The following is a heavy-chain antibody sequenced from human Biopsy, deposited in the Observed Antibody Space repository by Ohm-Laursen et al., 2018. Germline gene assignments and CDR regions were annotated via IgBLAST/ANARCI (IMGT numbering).Heavy chain of an antibody. J-gene: IGHJ5*02. CDR2: VHHDGRA. D-gene: IGHD2-2*01. Sequence: TLSLTCVVSGGSISNYFWTWIRQPPGKGLEWIGEVHHDGRANYNPSLKSRVTISGDMSKKQFSLKLSGVTAADTAVYYCARFIVPSLHCSNGVCPIRWFDPWGQGTLVTVFS. CDR1: GGSISNYF. V-gene: IGHV4-34*01. CDR3: ARFIVPSLHCSNGVCPIRWFDP.